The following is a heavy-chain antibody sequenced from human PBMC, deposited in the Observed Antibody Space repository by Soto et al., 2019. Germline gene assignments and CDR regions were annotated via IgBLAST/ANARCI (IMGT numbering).Heavy chain of an antibody. D-gene: IGHD3-22*01. CDR2: AYNGGST. CDR3: AIAHSSGYYSYFDY. Sequence: EVQLVESGGGLIQPGGSLRLSCAASGFTVGSNYMSWVRQAPGKGPEWVSVAYNGGSTYYADSVKSRFTISTDNSKNTLYLQMSSLRAEDTAVYYCAIAHSSGYYSYFDYWCQGALVTVSS. J-gene: IGHJ4*02. CDR1: GFTVGSNY. V-gene: IGHV3-53*01.